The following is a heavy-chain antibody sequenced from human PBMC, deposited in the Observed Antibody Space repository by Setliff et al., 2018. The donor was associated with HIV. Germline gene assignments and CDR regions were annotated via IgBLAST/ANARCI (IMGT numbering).Heavy chain of an antibody. CDR2: IHSSGGF. J-gene: IGHJ5*02. V-gene: IGHV4-61*02. CDR1: GGSISFGCYY. Sequence: SETLSLTCTVSGGSISFGCYYWSWLRQPAGERLEYIGRIHSSGGFNYNPSLQSRLTLSIDISKNHFSLKLRSVTAADTAVYYCARVGTNWPSWFDPWGQGTQVTVSS. CDR3: ARVGTNWPSWFDP. D-gene: IGHD1-1*01.